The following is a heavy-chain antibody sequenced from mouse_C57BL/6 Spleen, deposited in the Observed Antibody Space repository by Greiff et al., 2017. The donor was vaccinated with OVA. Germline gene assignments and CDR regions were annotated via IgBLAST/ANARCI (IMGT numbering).Heavy chain of an antibody. Sequence: EVQLQQSGPELVKPGASVKISCKASGYTFTDYYMNWVKQSHGKSLEWIGDINPNNGGTSYNQKFKGKATLTVDKSPSTAYMELRSLTSEDSAVYYCARGGQGYAMDYWGQGTSVTVSS. D-gene: IGHD3-3*01. V-gene: IGHV1-26*01. CDR1: GYTFTDYY. CDR3: ARGGQGYAMDY. J-gene: IGHJ4*01. CDR2: INPNNGGT.